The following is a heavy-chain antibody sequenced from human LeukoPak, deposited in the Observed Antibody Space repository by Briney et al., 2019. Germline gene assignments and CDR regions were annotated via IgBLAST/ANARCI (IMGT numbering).Heavy chain of an antibody. V-gene: IGHV3-23*01. CDR2: INGSGGST. CDR3: AKDPTTYYDSSGYGRYNWFDP. CDR1: GFTFSSYA. Sequence: GGSLRLSCAASGFTFSSYAMSWVRQAPGKGLEWVSGINGSGGSTYYADSVKGRFTISRDNSKNTLYLQMNSLRAEDTAVYYCAKDPTTYYDSSGYGRYNWFDPWGQGTLVTVSS. J-gene: IGHJ5*02. D-gene: IGHD3-22*01.